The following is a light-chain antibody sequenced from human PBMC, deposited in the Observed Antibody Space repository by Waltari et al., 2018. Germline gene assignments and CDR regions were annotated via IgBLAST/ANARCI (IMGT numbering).Light chain of an antibody. CDR1: ASDIGNYDH. CDR2: DVA. CDR3: KSFTNRLTYV. V-gene: IGLV2-14*03. Sequence: QSALTQPASVSGSPGQSITISCPGTASDIGNYDHVSWYQQHPGKAPKLIIYDVAKRPSGVSDRFSGSKSGNTASLTISGLQAEDEADYYCKSFTNRLTYVFGSGTKVSV. J-gene: IGLJ1*01.